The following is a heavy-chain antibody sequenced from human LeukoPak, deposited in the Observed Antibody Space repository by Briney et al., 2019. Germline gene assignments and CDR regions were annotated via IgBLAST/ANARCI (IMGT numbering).Heavy chain of an antibody. Sequence: GGSLRLSCAASGFTFSSSWMHWVRQVPGKGLVWVSHISPDGSYTDYADSVKGRFIIARDNAKNTMSLQMNSLRAEHTAVYYCVRDLSFSPDSWGQGTLVSVSS. J-gene: IGHJ4*02. CDR3: VRDLSFSPDS. CDR2: ISPDGSYT. CDR1: GFTFSSSW. V-gene: IGHV3-74*01.